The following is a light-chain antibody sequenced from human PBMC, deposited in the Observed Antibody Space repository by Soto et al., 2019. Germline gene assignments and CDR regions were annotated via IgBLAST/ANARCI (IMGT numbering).Light chain of an antibody. Sequence: AIRMTQSPSSLSASTGDRVTITCRASQGISSYLAWYQQKPGKAPKLLIYAASTLQSGVPSRFSGSGSGTDFTFTISCLQSEDFATYYCQQYYSYQWTFGQGTKVEIK. V-gene: IGKV1-8*01. CDR2: AAS. CDR3: QQYYSYQWT. CDR1: QGISSY. J-gene: IGKJ1*01.